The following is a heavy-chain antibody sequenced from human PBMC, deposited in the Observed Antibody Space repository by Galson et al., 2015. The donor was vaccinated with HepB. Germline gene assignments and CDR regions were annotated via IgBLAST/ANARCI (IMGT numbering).Heavy chain of an antibody. CDR2: ISAYNGNT. CDR1: GYTFTSYG. D-gene: IGHD2-2*01. CDR3: ARSVGIVVVPAAMENWFDP. Sequence: SVKVSCKASGYTFTSYGISWVRQAPGQGLEWMGWISAYNGNTNYAQKLQGRVTMTTDTSTSTAYMELRSLRSDDTAVYYCARSVGIVVVPAAMENWFDPWGQGTLVTVSS. V-gene: IGHV1-18*01. J-gene: IGHJ5*02.